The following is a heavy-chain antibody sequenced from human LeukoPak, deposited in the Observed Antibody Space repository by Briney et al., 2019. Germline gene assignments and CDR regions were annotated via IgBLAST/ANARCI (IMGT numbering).Heavy chain of an antibody. CDR1: GGSFSGYY. J-gene: IGHJ4*02. V-gene: IGHV4-34*01. CDR3: AGGDYYGSGSYYPFDY. CDR2: INHSGST. Sequence: PSETLSLTCAVYGGSFSGYYWSWIRQPPGKGLEWIGEINHSGSTYYNPSLKSRVTISVDTSKNQFSLKLSSVTAADTAVYYCAGGDYYGSGSYYPFDYWGQGTLVTVSS. D-gene: IGHD3-10*01.